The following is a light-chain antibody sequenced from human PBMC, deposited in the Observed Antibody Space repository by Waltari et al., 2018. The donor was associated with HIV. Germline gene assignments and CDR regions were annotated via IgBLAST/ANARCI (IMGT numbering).Light chain of an antibody. V-gene: IGLV1-40*01. CDR3: QSYDMSQSGSLV. Sequence: SVLPQRPEGWRARGQRVTMAGTGPRSKIAAGSDVHWSQQIPENAPKLLIYDNNIRPSGVPDRFSGSKSGTSASLAITGLQSEDEADYYCQSYDMSQSGSLVFGGGTKLTVL. J-gene: IGLJ2*01. CDR2: DNN. CDR1: RSKIAAGSD.